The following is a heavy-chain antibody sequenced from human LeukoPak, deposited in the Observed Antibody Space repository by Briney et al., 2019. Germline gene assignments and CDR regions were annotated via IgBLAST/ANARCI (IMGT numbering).Heavy chain of an antibody. CDR1: GFTFNSYA. V-gene: IGHV3-23*01. D-gene: IGHD3-10*01. CDR2: ISPGGSDT. CDR3: AKRGGYETMAAFDY. J-gene: IGHJ4*02. Sequence: GGSLRPSCAASGFTFNSYAMSWVRQAPGKGLEWVSAISPGGSDTYHAGSVRGRFTISRDNSKNTLYLQMSSLRAEDSAVYYCAKRGGYETMAAFDYWGQGTLVTVSS.